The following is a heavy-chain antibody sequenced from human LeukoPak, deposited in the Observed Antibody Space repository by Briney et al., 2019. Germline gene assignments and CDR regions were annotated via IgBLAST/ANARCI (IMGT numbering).Heavy chain of an antibody. D-gene: IGHD2-2*02. CDR1: GFTFSDYS. CDR2: ISRGSRTI. CDR3: AMKAVPRPRLYDAFDF. J-gene: IGHJ3*01. V-gene: IGHV3-48*01. Sequence: GGSLRLSCAASGFTFSDYSMNWVRQAPGKGLEWLSNISRGSRTIYYADSVKGRFTISRDNSKNTLYLQMNSLRADDTAVYYCAMKAVPRPRLYDAFDFWGQGTVVTVSS.